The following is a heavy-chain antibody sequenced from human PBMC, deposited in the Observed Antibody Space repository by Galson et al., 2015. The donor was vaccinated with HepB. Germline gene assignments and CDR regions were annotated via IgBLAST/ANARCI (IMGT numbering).Heavy chain of an antibody. V-gene: IGHV3-30*02. D-gene: IGHD2-15*01. CDR3: ANSKQGADTWEGY. CDR2: IRHDGSDE. CDR1: GLTFSSDG. J-gene: IGHJ4*02. Sequence: SLRLSCAASGLTFSSDGMHWVRQAPGKGLEWVAFIRHDGSDERYVDSVKGRFTTSRDNSKNTLYLQMNSLRPDDTAVYFCANSKQGADTWEGYWGQGTLVTVSS.